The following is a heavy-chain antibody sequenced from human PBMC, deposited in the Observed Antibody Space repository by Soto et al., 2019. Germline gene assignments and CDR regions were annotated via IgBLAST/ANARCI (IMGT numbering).Heavy chain of an antibody. V-gene: IGHV4-34*01. CDR2: ITHGGST. CDR3: ARGRLFLTTSGLAITYFDY. J-gene: IGHJ4*02. D-gene: IGHD3-3*01. Sequence: SETLSLTCAVYSGSFSGYYYSWIRQSPGKGLEWIGEITHGGSTTYSPSLRSRVTMSLDTSKNQFSLNMTSMTAADTAVYYCARGRLFLTTSGLAITYFDYWGQGTLVTVSS. CDR1: SGSFSGYY.